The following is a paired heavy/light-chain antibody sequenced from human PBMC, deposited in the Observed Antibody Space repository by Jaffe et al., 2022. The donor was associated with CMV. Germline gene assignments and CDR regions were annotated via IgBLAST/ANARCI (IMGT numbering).Heavy chain of an antibody. CDR3: ARHFPSYTTYDFWSGYGGWFDP. Sequence: QLQLQESGPGLVKPSETLSLTCTVSGGSISSSSYYWGWIRQPPGKGLEWIGSIYYSGSTYYNPSLKSRVTISVDTSKNQFSLKLSSVTAADTAVYYCARHFPSYTTYDFWSGYGGWFDPWGQGTLVTVSS. J-gene: IGHJ5*02. CDR2: IYYSGST. V-gene: IGHV4-39*01. CDR1: GGSISSSSYY. D-gene: IGHD3-3*01.
Light chain of an antibody. CDR2: EVS. CDR3: MQGIHLPYT. V-gene: IGKV2-29*02. Sequence: DIVMTQTPLSLSVTPGQPASISCKSSQSLLHSDGKTYLYWYLQKPGQSPQLLIYEVSSRFSGVPDRFSGSGSGTDFTLKISRVEAEDVGVYYCMQGIHLPYTFGQGTKLEIK. CDR1: QSLLHSDGKTY. J-gene: IGKJ2*01.